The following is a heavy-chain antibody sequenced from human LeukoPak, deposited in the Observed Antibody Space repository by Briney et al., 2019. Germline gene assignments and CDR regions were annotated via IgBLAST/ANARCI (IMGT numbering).Heavy chain of an antibody. CDR2: ISSSGGAI. D-gene: IGHD4-11*01. Sequence: GGSLRLSCAVSGFSLKTYGMNWVRQAPGKWLEWIAQISSSGGAIYYADSVKGRFTISRDNAENSLYLQMNSLGAEDTAVYYCARETSTAEYYFDYWGRGTLVTVSS. CDR1: GFSLKTYG. CDR3: ARETSTAEYYFDY. J-gene: IGHJ4*02. V-gene: IGHV3-48*04.